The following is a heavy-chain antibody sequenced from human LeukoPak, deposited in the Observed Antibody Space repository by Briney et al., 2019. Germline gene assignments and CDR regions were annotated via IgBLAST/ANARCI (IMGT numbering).Heavy chain of an antibody. CDR1: GGSISSYY. J-gene: IGHJ5*02. CDR3: TREVRSAWASFDP. V-gene: IGHV4-59*12. D-gene: IGHD1-26*01. Sequence: SETLSLTCTVSGGSISSYYWSWIRQPPGKGLEWIGYINYSGSTNYNPSLKSRVTMSLDTSKNQFSLKLTSVTAADTAVYYCTREVRSAWASFDPWGQGTLVIVSS. CDR2: INYSGST.